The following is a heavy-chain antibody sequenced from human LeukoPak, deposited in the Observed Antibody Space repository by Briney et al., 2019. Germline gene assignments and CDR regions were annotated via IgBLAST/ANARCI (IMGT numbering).Heavy chain of an antibody. CDR2: ISGSGVST. CDR3: AKDIVLGDCSGGSCQSDFDY. J-gene: IGHJ4*02. CDR1: GFTFSSYA. Sequence: QPGGSLRLSCATSGFTFSSYAMSWVRQAPGKGLEWVSAISGSGVSTYYADSVKGRFTISRDNSKNTLYLQMNSLRAEDAAVYYCAKDIVLGDCSGGSCQSDFDYWGQGTLVTVSS. V-gene: IGHV3-23*01. D-gene: IGHD2-15*01.